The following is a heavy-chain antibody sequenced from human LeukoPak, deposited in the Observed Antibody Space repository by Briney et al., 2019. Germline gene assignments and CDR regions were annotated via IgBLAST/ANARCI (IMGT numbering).Heavy chain of an antibody. V-gene: IGHV4-61*01. CDR2: IYYSGST. CDR3: ARDQVPYSYYYYGMDV. Sequence: PSETLSLTCTVSGGSISGSSYYWSWIRQPPGKGLEWIGYIYYSGSTNYNPSLKSRVTISVDTSKNQFSLKLSSVTAADTAVYYCARDQVPYSYYYYGMDVWGQGTTVTVSS. CDR1: GGSISGSSYY. J-gene: IGHJ6*02.